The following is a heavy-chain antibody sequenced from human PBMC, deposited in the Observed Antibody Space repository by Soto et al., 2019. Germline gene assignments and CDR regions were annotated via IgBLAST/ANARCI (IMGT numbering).Heavy chain of an antibody. V-gene: IGHV3-23*01. Sequence: GGSLRLSCAASGFTFSSYAMSWVRQAPGKGLEWVSAISGSGGSTYYADSVKGRFTISRDNSKNTLYLQMNSLRAEDTAVYYCAKEQYYDILTGYRGDYYYYMDVWGKGTTVTVSS. D-gene: IGHD3-9*01. CDR3: AKEQYYDILTGYRGDYYYYMDV. CDR2: ISGSGGST. J-gene: IGHJ6*03. CDR1: GFTFSSYA.